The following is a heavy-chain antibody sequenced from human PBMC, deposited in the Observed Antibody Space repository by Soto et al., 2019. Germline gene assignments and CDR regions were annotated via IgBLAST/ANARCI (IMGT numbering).Heavy chain of an antibody. CDR3: ARGYCSITSCYEFDY. Sequence: QVQLQESGPGLVKPSETLSLTCTVSSASISSHYWNWIRQPPGKGLEWIGSIYYSGNTNYSPSLKIRVTISVDTSKNQCSLKMSSVTAADTAMYYCARGYCSITSCYEFDYWGQGTLVTVSS. CDR2: IYYSGNT. D-gene: IGHD2-2*01. V-gene: IGHV4-59*11. J-gene: IGHJ4*02. CDR1: SASISSHY.